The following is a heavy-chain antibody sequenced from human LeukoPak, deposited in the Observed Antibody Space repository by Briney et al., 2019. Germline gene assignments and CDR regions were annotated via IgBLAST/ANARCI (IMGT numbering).Heavy chain of an antibody. J-gene: IGHJ6*02. CDR2: ISSSSSYI. CDR3: ARGRVTMVRGATHYYYYGMDV. V-gene: IGHV3-21*01. Sequence: AGGSLRLSCAASGFTFSSYSMNWVRQAPGKGLEWVSSISSSSSYIYYADSVKGRFTISRDNAKNSLYLQMNSLRAEDTAVYYCARGRVTMVRGATHYYYYGMDVWGQGTTDTVSS. D-gene: IGHD3-10*01. CDR1: GFTFSSYS.